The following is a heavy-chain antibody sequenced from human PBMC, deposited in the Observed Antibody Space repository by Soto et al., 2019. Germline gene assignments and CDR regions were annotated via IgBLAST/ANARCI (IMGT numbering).Heavy chain of an antibody. V-gene: IGHV4-34*01. J-gene: IGHJ4*02. CDR1: GRSFSGYY. Sequence: QVQLQQWGAGLLKPSETLSLTCAVYGRSFSGYYWSWIRQPPGKGLEWIGEINHSGSTNYNPSLKSRVTISVDTSQYQFSLNLSSVTAADTAVYYCARAYGGNSGVFDYWGQGTLVTVSS. CDR3: ARAYGGNSGVFDY. CDR2: INHSGST. D-gene: IGHD4-17*01.